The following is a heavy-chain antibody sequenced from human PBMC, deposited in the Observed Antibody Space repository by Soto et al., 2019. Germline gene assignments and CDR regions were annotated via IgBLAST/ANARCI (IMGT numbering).Heavy chain of an antibody. CDR2: IHDSGST. J-gene: IGHJ5*02. D-gene: IGHD3-22*01. CDR3: ATAPETFSPAGYYVNWFDP. V-gene: IGHV4-59*08. Sequence: PSETLSLTCSVSGGSISGFYWTWIRQPPGKGLEWIGYIHDSGSTNYNPALESRVSISVDTSKNELSLKLSSVTAADTAVYYCATAPETFSPAGYYVNWFDPWGHGTLVTVSS. CDR1: GGSISGFY.